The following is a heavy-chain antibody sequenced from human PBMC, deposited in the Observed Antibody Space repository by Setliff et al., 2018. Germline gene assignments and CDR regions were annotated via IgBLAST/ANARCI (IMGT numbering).Heavy chain of an antibody. V-gene: IGHV1-69*05. CDR3: ARDPVNGSPDAFDI. J-gene: IGHJ3*02. CDR1: GGSFSTHA. Sequence: SVKVSCKASGGSFSTHAISWARQAPGQGLEWMGVIIPIFGTTNNAQKFQGRVTITRDTSASTAYMELSSLTFEDTAVYYCARDPVNGSPDAFDIWGQGTMVTVSS. CDR2: IIPIFGTT. D-gene: IGHD2-2*03.